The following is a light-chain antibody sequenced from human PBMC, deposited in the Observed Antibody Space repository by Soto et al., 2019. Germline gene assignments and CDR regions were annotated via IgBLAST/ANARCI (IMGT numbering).Light chain of an antibody. V-gene: IGLV2-14*01. J-gene: IGLJ2*01. CDR3: CSYTSSTTPL. Sequence: QSALTQPASVSGSPGQSITISCTGTTSDVGGYDYVSWYQQHPGQAPKLVISEVSNRPSGVSNRFSGSKSGNTASLTISGLQAEDEADYYCCSYTSSTTPLFGGGTKVTVL. CDR2: EVS. CDR1: TSDVGGYDY.